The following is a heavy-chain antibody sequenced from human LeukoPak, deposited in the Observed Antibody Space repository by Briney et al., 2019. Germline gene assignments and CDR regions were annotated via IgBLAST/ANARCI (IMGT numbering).Heavy chain of an antibody. CDR1: GGSISSYY. D-gene: IGHD3-22*01. J-gene: IGHJ3*02. CDR3: ARLRVVVVPDAFDI. Sequence: PSETLSLTCTVSGGSISSYYWSWIRQPAGKGLEWIGRIYTSGSTNYNPSLKSRVTTSVDTSKNQFSLKLSSVTAADTAVYYCARLRVVVVPDAFDIWGQGTMVTVSS. V-gene: IGHV4-4*07. CDR2: IYTSGST.